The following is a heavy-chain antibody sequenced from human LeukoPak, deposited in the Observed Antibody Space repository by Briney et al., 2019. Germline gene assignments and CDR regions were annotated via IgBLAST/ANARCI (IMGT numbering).Heavy chain of an antibody. Sequence: ASVKVSCKASGYTFTSYDINWVRQATGQGLEWMGWMNPNSGNTGYAQKFQGKVTITRNTSISTAYMELSSLRSEDTAVYYCARSITMVRGVKALGYWGQGTLVTVSS. CDR3: ARSITMVRGVKALGY. J-gene: IGHJ4*02. D-gene: IGHD3-10*01. V-gene: IGHV1-8*03. CDR1: GYTFTSYD. CDR2: MNPNSGNT.